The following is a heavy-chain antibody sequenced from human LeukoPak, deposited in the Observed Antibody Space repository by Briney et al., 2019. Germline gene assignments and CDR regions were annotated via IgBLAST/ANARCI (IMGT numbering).Heavy chain of an antibody. CDR2: VYPGDSDT. J-gene: IGHJ1*01. Sequence: GESLKISCKGSGYTFIRNWIGWVRQMPGKGLEWMGIVYPGDSDTRYSPSFQGQVTISADKSISTAYLQWSSLKASDTAMYYCARTPTPVTNMFQHWGQGTLVTVSS. V-gene: IGHV5-51*01. CDR1: GYTFIRNW. D-gene: IGHD4-17*01. CDR3: ARTPTPVTNMFQH.